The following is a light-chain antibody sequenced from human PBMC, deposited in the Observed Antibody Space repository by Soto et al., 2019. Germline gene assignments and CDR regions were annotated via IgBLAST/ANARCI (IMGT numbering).Light chain of an antibody. CDR2: DAS. V-gene: IGKV3-11*01. CDR3: QRAHSFPT. Sequence: EVVLTQSPATLSLSPGERVTLSCRASQSVNSALAWYQQKPGQAPRLLIDDASSRATGIPARFSGSGSGTDFTLTISSLEPEDFATYYCQRAHSFPTFGQGTKVEIK. CDR1: QSVNSA. J-gene: IGKJ1*01.